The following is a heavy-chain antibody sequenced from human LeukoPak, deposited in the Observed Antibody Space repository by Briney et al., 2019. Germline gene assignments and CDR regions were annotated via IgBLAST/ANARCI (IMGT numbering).Heavy chain of an antibody. D-gene: IGHD6-13*01. CDR3: AREGPTSYSSSCGY. CDR2: IYYSGST. Sequence: PSETLSLTCTVSGGSISSYYWSWIRQPPGKGLEWIGYIYYSGSTNYNPSLKSRVTISVDTSKNQFSLKLSSVTAADTAVYYCAREGPTSYSSSCGYWGQGTLVTVSS. V-gene: IGHV4-59*12. J-gene: IGHJ4*02. CDR1: GGSISSYY.